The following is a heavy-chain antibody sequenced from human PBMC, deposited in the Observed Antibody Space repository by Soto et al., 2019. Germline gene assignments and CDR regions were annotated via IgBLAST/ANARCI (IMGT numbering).Heavy chain of an antibody. V-gene: IGHV4-39*01. CDR1: GGSISSSGYY. D-gene: IGHD2-8*01. J-gene: IGHJ3*02. CDR2: VYYSGSI. Sequence: SETLSLTCTVSGGSISSSGYYWGWIRQPPGKGLEWVGSVYYSGSISHNPSLRGRVTIAVDKSKNQFSLTVRSVTAADTAVYFCTIHRLNRSREVLDAFQICGHRSLASVSS. CDR3: TIHRLNRSREVLDAFQI.